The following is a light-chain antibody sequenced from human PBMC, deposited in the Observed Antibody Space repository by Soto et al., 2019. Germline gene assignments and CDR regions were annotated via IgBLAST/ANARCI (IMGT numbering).Light chain of an antibody. CDR2: EVS. V-gene: IGLV2-14*01. J-gene: IGLJ1*01. CDR1: SSDVGGYNY. CDR3: SSYSISTAYL. Sequence: QSALTQPASVSGSPGQSITISCTGTSSDVGGYNYVSWYQQHPGKAPKLMIYEVSNRPSGVSNRFSGSKSGNTASLTISGLQAEDDADYYCSSYSISTAYLFGTGTKLTVL.